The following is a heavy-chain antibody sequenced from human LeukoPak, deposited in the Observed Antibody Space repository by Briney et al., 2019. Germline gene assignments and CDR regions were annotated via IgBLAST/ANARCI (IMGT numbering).Heavy chain of an antibody. V-gene: IGHV3-30*18. Sequence: GGSLRPSCAASGFTFSSYGMHWVRQAPGKGLEWVAVISYDGSNKYYADSVKGRFTISRDNSKNTLYLQMNSLRAEDTAVYYCAKAGIAVAVFDYWGQGTLVTVSS. J-gene: IGHJ4*02. CDR2: ISYDGSNK. D-gene: IGHD6-19*01. CDR1: GFTFSSYG. CDR3: AKAGIAVAVFDY.